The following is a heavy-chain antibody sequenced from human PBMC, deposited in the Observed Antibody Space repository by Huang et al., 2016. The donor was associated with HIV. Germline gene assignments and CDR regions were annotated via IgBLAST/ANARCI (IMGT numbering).Heavy chain of an antibody. Sequence: EVQLLESGGGLVQPGGSLRLSCIASGFTFSNYAMSWVRQAPREGLEWGSAISGSGGRTYYADSVKGRFTISRDNFKNTLYLQMNSLRAEDTAVYYCAEEVSGYSYGIDYWGQGTLVTVSS. CDR3: AEEVSGYSYGIDY. J-gene: IGHJ4*02. V-gene: IGHV3-23*01. CDR2: ISGSGGRT. CDR1: GFTFSNYA. D-gene: IGHD5-18*01.